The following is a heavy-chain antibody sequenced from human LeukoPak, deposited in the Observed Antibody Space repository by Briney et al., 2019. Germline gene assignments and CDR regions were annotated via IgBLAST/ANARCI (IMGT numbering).Heavy chain of an antibody. CDR3: ARLPLRYFDWLLPHFDY. CDR2: IYYSGST. V-gene: IGHV4-39*07. CDR1: GGSISSSSYY. J-gene: IGHJ4*02. D-gene: IGHD3-9*01. Sequence: PSETLSLTCTVSGGSISSSSYYWGWIRQPPGKGLEWIGSIYYSGSTYYNPSLKSRVTISVDTSKNQFSLKLSSVTAADTAVYYCARLPLRYFDWLLPHFDYWGQGTLVTVSS.